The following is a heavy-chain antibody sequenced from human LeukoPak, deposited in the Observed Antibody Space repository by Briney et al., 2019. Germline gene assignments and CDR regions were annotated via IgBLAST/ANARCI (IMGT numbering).Heavy chain of an antibody. Sequence: PGRSLRLSCAASGFTFSSYAMHWVRQAPGKGLEWVAVISYDGSNKYYADSVKGRFTISRDNSKNTLYLQMNSLRAEDTAVYYCAILQGGTLRVSDYWGQGTLVTVSS. V-gene: IGHV3-30-3*01. CDR2: ISYDGSNK. J-gene: IGHJ4*02. CDR1: GFTFSSYA. D-gene: IGHD2-15*01. CDR3: AILQGGTLRVSDY.